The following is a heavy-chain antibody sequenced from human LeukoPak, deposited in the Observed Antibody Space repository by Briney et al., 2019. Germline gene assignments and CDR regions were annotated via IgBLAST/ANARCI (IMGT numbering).Heavy chain of an antibody. CDR2: ISYDGSNK. Sequence: GGSLRLSCAASGFTFSSYGMHWVRQAPGKGLEWVAVISYDGSNKYYADSVKGRFTISRDNSKNTLYLQMNSLRAEDTAVYYCAKSPRGIEGATFDYWGQGTLVTVSS. CDR1: GFTFSSYG. D-gene: IGHD1-26*01. CDR3: AKSPRGIEGATFDY. J-gene: IGHJ4*02. V-gene: IGHV3-30*18.